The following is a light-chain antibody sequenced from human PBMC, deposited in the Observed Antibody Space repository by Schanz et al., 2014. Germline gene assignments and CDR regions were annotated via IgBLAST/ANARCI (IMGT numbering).Light chain of an antibody. CDR1: SSDVGNYNY. Sequence: QSALTQPASVSGSPGQSITISCTGTSSDVGNYNYVSWYQQHPGKAPKLMIYDVSNRPSGVSNRFSGSKSGNTASLTISGLQAEDEADYYCSSYTSSSPNWVFGGGTKLTVL. V-gene: IGLV2-14*03. J-gene: IGLJ3*02. CDR2: DVS. CDR3: SSYTSSSPNWV.